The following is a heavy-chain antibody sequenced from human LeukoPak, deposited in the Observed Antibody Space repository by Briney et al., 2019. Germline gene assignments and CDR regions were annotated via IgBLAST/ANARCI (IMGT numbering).Heavy chain of an antibody. Sequence: PSENLSRTCTVSGGSISSGDYYWSWIRQPPGKGLEWIGYIYYSGSTYYNPSLKSRVTISVDTSKNQFSLKLSSVTAADTAVYYCARTYGSGSYYHWGQGTLVTVSS. CDR2: IYYSGST. D-gene: IGHD3-10*01. CDR1: GGSISSGDYY. CDR3: ARTYGSGSYYH. J-gene: IGHJ5*02. V-gene: IGHV4-30-4*08.